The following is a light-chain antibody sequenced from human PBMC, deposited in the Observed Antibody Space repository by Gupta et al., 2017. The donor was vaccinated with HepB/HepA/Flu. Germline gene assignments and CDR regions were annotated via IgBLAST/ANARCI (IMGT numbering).Light chain of an antibody. CDR3: QQSYSTPWT. V-gene: IGKV4-1*01. Sequence: DNVMTQSPDSLTVSLGERATINCKSSQNLLYSSNSKNYLNWYQQKAGQPPKLLIYWASTRESGVPDRFSGSGSGTDFTLTISSLQAEDVAVYYCQQSYSTPWTFGQGTKVEIK. CDR2: WAS. J-gene: IGKJ1*01. CDR1: QNLLYSSNSKNY.